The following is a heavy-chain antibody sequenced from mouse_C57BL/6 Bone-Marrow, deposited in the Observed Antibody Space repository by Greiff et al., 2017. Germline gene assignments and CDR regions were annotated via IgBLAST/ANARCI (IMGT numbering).Heavy chain of an antibody. V-gene: IGHV14-3*01. D-gene: IGHD1-1*01. CDR2: IDPATGNT. CDR3: ASRVYYYCSDWYFDV. CDR1: GFNIKNTY. Sequence: EVQLQQSVAELVRPGASVKLSCTASGFNIKNTYMHWVKQRPEQGLEWIGRIDPATGNTKYAPKFQGTATITAATSSNTAYLRLSSLTSDDTAIYYCASRVYYYCSDWYFDVWGTGTTVTVSS. J-gene: IGHJ1*03.